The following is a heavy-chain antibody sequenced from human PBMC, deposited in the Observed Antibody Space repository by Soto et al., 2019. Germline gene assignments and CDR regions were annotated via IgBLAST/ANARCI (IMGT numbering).Heavy chain of an antibody. CDR3: AAGGGLPRYY. V-gene: IGHV4-59*04. CDR2: IYHSGST. J-gene: IGHJ4*02. Sequence: SETLSLTCNVSGGPLTTYFWSWIRQPPGKGLEWIGYIYHSGSTYYNPSLKSRVTISVDRSKNQFSLKLSSVTAADTAVYYCAAGGGLPRYYWGQGTLVTVS. D-gene: IGHD5-12*01. CDR1: GGPLTTYF.